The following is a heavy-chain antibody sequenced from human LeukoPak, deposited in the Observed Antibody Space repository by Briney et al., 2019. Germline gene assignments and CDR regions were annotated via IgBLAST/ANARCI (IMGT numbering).Heavy chain of an antibody. D-gene: IGHD2-2*03. CDR2: VHSIGNT. CDR3: ASGYGSGWLDS. Sequence: PSETLSLTCTVSGDSIIRGYYWVWIRQPPGKGLYWIGYVHSIGNTYYNPSRQNRLTISRDTNDDPLSLNLTSVTAADTAVYFCASGYGSGWLDSWGQGTQVTVSS. CDR1: GDSIIRGYY. V-gene: IGHV4-31*03. J-gene: IGHJ5*01.